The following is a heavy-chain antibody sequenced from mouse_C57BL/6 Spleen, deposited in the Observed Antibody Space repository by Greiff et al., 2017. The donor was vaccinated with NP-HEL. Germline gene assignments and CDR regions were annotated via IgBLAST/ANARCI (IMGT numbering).Heavy chain of an antibody. V-gene: IGHV1-54*01. J-gene: IGHJ2*01. CDR3: ARSGDRFDY. CDR1: GYAFTNYL. D-gene: IGHD3-3*01. Sequence: VQVVESGAELVRPGTSVKVSCKASGYAFTNYLIEWVKQRPGQGLEWIGVINPGSGGTNYNEKFKGKATLTADKSSSTAYMQRSSLTSEDSAVYFCARSGDRFDYWGQGTTLTVSS. CDR2: INPGSGGT.